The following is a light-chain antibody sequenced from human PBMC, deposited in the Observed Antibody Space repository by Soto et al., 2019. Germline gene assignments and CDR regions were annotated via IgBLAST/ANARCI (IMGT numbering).Light chain of an antibody. CDR3: GTWDSSLSVHV. CDR1: SSNIGNNY. Sequence: QAVRTQPPPGSAAPGQKVTISSPGNSSNIGNNYVSWYQQLPGTAPKLLIYDNNKRPSGIPDRFSGSKSGTSATLGITGLQTGDEADFYCGTWDSSLSVHVFGTGTKVTVL. CDR2: DNN. J-gene: IGLJ1*01. V-gene: IGLV1-51*01.